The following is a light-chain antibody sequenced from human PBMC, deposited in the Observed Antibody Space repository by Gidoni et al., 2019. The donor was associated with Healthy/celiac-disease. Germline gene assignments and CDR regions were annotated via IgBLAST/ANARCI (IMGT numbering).Light chain of an antibody. CDR2: DAS. CDR3: QQRSNWPPTCS. V-gene: IGKV3-11*01. Sequence: EIVLTQSPATLSLSPGERATLSCRASQSVSSYLAWYQQKPGQAPRLLIYDASNRATGIPARFSGSGSGTDFTLTISSLEPEDFAVYYCQQRSNWPPTCSFGQXTKLEIK. J-gene: IGKJ2*04. CDR1: QSVSSY.